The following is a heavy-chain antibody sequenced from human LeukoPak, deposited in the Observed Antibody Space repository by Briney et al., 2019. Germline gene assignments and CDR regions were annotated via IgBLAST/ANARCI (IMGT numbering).Heavy chain of an antibody. V-gene: IGHV4-34*01. CDR3: ARGTNKGAFDL. Sequence: PSETLSLTCAVYGGSFSGYYWTWIRQPPGKGLQWIGEINHSGSTNYNPSLKSRGTISVDTSKSQFSLRLSSVTAADTAVYFCARGTNKGAFDLWGPGTVVTVSS. D-gene: IGHD1-14*01. CDR1: GGSFSGYY. CDR2: INHSGST. J-gene: IGHJ3*01.